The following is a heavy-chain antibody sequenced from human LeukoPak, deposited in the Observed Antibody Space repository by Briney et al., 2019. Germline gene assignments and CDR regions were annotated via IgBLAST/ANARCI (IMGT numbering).Heavy chain of an antibody. CDR1: GFTFGDSA. CDR2: ISWNSGLI. Sequence: GRSLRLSCAASGFTFGDSAMHWVRQPPGKGLEWVSGISWNSGLIGYADSVKGRFTISRDNAKNSLYLQMNSLRAEDTAVYYCARRSIVGATLVYWGQGTLVTVSS. CDR3: ARRSIVGATLVY. J-gene: IGHJ4*02. V-gene: IGHV3-9*01. D-gene: IGHD1-26*01.